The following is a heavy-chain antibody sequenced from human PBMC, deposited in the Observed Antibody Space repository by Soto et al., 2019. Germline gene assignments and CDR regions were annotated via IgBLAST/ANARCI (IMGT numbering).Heavy chain of an antibody. J-gene: IGHJ4*02. D-gene: IGHD1-1*01. CDR2: ISGSSSDT. V-gene: IGHV3-11*06. CDR1: GFTFSDWY. Sequence: GGSLRLSCAASGFTFSDWYMSWIRQAPGRGLEWVSYISGSSSDTNYVDSVKGRFTISRDNAKNSLYLQMNGLRAEDTAVYYCVKGVRQPDYWGQGTLVTVSS. CDR3: VKGVRQPDY.